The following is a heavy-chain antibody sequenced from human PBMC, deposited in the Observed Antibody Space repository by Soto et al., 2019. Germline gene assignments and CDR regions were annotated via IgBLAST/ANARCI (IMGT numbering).Heavy chain of an antibody. CDR3: ARAAGSTRNYYYYYYMDV. CDR1: GGSFSGYY. V-gene: IGHV4-34*01. J-gene: IGHJ6*03. Sequence: SSETLSLSCAVYGGSFSGYYWSLIRQPPGKGLEWIGEINPSGSTNYNPSLKSRVTISVDTSKNQFSLKLSSVTAADTAVYYCARAAGSTRNYYYYYYMDVWGKGTTVTVSS. CDR2: INPSGST. D-gene: IGHD6-19*01.